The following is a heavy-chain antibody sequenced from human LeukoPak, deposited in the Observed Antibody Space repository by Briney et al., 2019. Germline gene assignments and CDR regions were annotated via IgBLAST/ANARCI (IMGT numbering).Heavy chain of an antibody. CDR1: GFTFSSYG. V-gene: IGHV3-30*02. CDR3: AKDRALYCSSTSFSIDF. D-gene: IGHD2-2*01. J-gene: IGHJ4*02. CDR2: IRYDGSNK. Sequence: GGSLRLSCAASGFTFSSYGRHWVRQAPGKGLEWVAVIRYDGSNKYYADSVKGRFTISRDNSKNTLYLQMNSLRAEDTAVYYCAKDRALYCSSTSFSIDFWGQGTLVSVSS.